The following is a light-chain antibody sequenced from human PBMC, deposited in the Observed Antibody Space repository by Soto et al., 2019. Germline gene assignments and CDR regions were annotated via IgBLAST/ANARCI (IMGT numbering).Light chain of an antibody. V-gene: IGLV2-11*01. Sequence: QSALTQPRSVSGSPGQSVTISCTGTSSDVGGYNYVSWYQHHPGKAPKLMIYDVTKRPSGVPDRFSGSKSGNTASLTISGLQADDEADYYCCSYAGNYTFFGGGTQLTVL. CDR1: SSDVGGYNY. CDR2: DVT. J-gene: IGLJ2*01. CDR3: CSYAGNYTF.